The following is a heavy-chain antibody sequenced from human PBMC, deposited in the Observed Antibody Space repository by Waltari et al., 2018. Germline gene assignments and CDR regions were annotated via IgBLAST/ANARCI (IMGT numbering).Heavy chain of an antibody. Sequence: QVPLVQSGAEVKNLGASVRVSCQASGYSFSANHMHWVRQAPGQGLEWVGWISPNNGDTNYAQRFQGWVTMTSDSSISTAYMELNRLRSDDTAVYYCARGGYSYGYGMDVWGQGTTVIVSS. V-gene: IGHV1-2*04. CDR1: GYSFSANH. D-gene: IGHD5-12*01. CDR2: ISPNNGDT. CDR3: ARGGYSYGYGMDV. J-gene: IGHJ6*02.